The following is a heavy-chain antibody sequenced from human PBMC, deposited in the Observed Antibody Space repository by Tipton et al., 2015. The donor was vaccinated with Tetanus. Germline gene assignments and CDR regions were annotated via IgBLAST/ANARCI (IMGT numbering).Heavy chain of an antibody. CDR1: GGSPRSGNYQ. V-gene: IGHV4-61*01. Sequence: TLSLTCTVSGGSPRSGNYQWNWIRQPPGKGLAWMGDISHTGRPKYNPSLKSRLTMSVDTSRTQFSLKMESVTAADTAVYYCARLAWRPDRSMLTVPRYFDKWGQGTLVAVSS. J-gene: IGHJ4*02. CDR3: ARLAWRPDRSMLTVPRYFDK. CDR2: ISHTGRP. D-gene: IGHD2-8*01.